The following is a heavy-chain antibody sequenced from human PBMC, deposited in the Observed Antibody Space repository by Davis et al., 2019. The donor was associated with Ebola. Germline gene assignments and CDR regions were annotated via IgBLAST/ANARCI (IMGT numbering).Heavy chain of an antibody. CDR2: ISYDGSNK. V-gene: IGHV3-30*18. Sequence: GESLKISCAASGFTFSSYGMHWVRQAPGKGLEWVAVISYDGSNKYYADSVKGRFTISRDNSKNTLYLQMNSLRAEDTAVYYCAKSFLQLGYYYYMDVWGKGTTVTVSS. CDR1: GFTFSSYG. CDR3: AKSFLQLGYYYYMDV. D-gene: IGHD5-18*01. J-gene: IGHJ6*03.